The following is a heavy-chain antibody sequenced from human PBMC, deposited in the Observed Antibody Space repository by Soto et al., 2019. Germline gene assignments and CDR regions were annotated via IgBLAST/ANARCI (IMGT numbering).Heavy chain of an antibody. CDR1: GGSFSGYY. D-gene: IGHD3-10*01. V-gene: IGHV4-34*01. Sequence: SETLSLTCAVYGGSFSGYYWSRIRQPPGKGLEWIGEINHSGSTNYNPSLKSRVTISVDTSKNQFSLKLSSVTAADTAVYYCARASPLWFGELSWFDPWGQGTLVTVSS. CDR2: INHSGST. J-gene: IGHJ5*02. CDR3: ARASPLWFGELSWFDP.